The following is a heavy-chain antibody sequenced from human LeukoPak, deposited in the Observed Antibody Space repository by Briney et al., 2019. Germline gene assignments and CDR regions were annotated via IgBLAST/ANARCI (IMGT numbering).Heavy chain of an antibody. Sequence: SETLSLTCTVSGGSISSYYWSWLRQPAGKGLEWIGRIYTSWSTNYNPSLKSRVTMSVDTSKNQFSLKLSSVTAADTAVYYCARVGTGYSSGPVDYWGQGTLVTVSS. J-gene: IGHJ4*02. CDR3: ARVGTGYSSGPVDY. D-gene: IGHD6-19*01. CDR2: IYTSWST. V-gene: IGHV4-4*07. CDR1: GGSISSYY.